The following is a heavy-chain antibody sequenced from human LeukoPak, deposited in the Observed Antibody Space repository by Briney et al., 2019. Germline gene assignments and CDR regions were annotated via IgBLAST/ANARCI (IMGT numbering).Heavy chain of an antibody. CDR3: ARRSSRPVVAATGALGGWFDP. V-gene: IGHV4-34*01. D-gene: IGHD2-15*01. J-gene: IGHJ5*02. CDR2: QSVQT. Sequence: QSVQTNYNPSLKSRVTISVDTSKNQFSLKLSSVTAAHTAVYYCARRSSRPVVAATGALGGWFDPWGQGPLVTVSS.